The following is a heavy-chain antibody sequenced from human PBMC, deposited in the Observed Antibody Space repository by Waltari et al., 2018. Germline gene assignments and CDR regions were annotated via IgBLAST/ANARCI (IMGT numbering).Heavy chain of an antibody. V-gene: IGHV4-61*09. D-gene: IGHD3-16*01. CDR1: GGSISSGSYY. CDR2: IYTSGST. CDR3: AREVEGGFDY. J-gene: IGHJ4*02. Sequence: QVQLQESGPGLVKPSQTLSLTCTVSGGSISSGSYYWSWIRQPAGKGLEWIGYIYTSGSTNYNPSLKRRVTMSVDTSKNQFSLKLSSVTAADTAVYYCAREVEGGFDYWGQGTLVTVSS.